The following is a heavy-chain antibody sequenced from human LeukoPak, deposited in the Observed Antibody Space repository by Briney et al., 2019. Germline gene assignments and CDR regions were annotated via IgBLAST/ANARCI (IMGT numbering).Heavy chain of an antibody. D-gene: IGHD2-21*02. Sequence: PGGSLRLSCEATGFQFSTYTMGWFRQAPGKGLEWVSYISYSSGTIYYSDSVKGRFTISRDNAKNSLYLQMNSLRAEDTAVYYCARRSYCGGDCYGSDAFDIWGQGTMVTVSS. CDR1: GFQFSTYT. J-gene: IGHJ3*02. V-gene: IGHV3-48*04. CDR3: ARRSYCGGDCYGSDAFDI. CDR2: ISYSSGTI.